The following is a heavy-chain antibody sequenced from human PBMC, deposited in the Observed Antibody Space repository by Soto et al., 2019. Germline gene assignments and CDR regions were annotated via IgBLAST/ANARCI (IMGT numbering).Heavy chain of an antibody. CDR1: GGTFSSYA. Sequence: ASVKVSCKASGGTFSSYAISWVRQAPGQGLEWMGGIIPIFGTANYAQKFQGRVTITADESTSTAYMELSSLRSEDTAVYYCARNQPTGSKVVYYGMDVWGQGTTVTVSS. V-gene: IGHV1-69*13. J-gene: IGHJ6*02. CDR2: IIPIFGTA. D-gene: IGHD4-4*01. CDR3: ARNQPTGSKVVYYGMDV.